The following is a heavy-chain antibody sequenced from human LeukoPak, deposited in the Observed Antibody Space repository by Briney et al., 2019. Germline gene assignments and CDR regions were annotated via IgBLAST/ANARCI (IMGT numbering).Heavy chain of an antibody. J-gene: IGHJ4*02. V-gene: IGHV3-7*03. CDR2: IKQDGSEK. CDR1: GFIFSSYW. Sequence: GGSLRLSCAASGFIFSSYWMSWVRQAPGKGLEWVANIKQDGSEKYYVDSVKGRFTISRDNSKNTLYLQMNSLRAEDTAVYYCVTGIAAAGIRDYWGQGTLVTVSS. D-gene: IGHD6-13*01. CDR3: VTGIAAAGIRDY.